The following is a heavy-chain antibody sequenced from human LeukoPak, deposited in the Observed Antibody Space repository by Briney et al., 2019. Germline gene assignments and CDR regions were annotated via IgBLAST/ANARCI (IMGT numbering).Heavy chain of an antibody. CDR3: ASAPILTGYYIALDY. Sequence: VASVKVSCKASGYTFTSYGISWVRQAPGQGLEWMGWISAYNGNTNYAQKLQGRVTMTTDTSTSTAYMELRSLRSDDTAVYYCASAPILTGYYIALDYWGQGTLVTVSS. CDR2: ISAYNGNT. V-gene: IGHV1-18*01. CDR1: GYTFTSYG. D-gene: IGHD3-9*01. J-gene: IGHJ4*02.